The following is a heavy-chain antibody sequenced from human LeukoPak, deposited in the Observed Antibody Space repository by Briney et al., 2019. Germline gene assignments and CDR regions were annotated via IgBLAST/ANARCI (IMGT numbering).Heavy chain of an antibody. CDR1: GGSISSSSYY. Sequence: SETLSLTCTVSGGSISSSSYYWGWIRHPPGKGLEWIGSIYYSGSTYYNPSLKSRVTISVDTSKNQFSLKLSSVTAADTAVYYCARHPRETDGNDAFDIWGQGTMVTVSS. J-gene: IGHJ3*02. CDR2: IYYSGST. CDR3: ARHPRETDGNDAFDI. V-gene: IGHV4-39*01. D-gene: IGHD1-14*01.